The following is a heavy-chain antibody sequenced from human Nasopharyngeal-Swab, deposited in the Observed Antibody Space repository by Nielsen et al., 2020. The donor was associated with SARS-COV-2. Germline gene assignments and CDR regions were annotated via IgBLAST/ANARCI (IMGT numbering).Heavy chain of an antibody. CDR3: ARFTRERPRAGFDY. V-gene: IGHV7-4-1*02. CDR2: INTNTGNP. J-gene: IGHJ4*02. D-gene: IGHD6-19*01. Sequence: WVRQAPGQGLEWMGWINTNTGNPTYAQGFTGRFVFSLDTTVSTAYLQISSLKAEDTAVYFCARFTRERPRAGFDYWGQGTLVTVSS.